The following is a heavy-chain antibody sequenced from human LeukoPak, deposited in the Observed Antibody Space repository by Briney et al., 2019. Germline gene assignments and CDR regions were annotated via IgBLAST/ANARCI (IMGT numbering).Heavy chain of an antibody. D-gene: IGHD2-2*01. V-gene: IGHV4-61*02. CDR1: GGSISSSSYY. CDR2: IYTSGST. Sequence: PSETLSLTCTVSGGSISSSSYYWSWIRQPAGKGLEWIGRIYTSGSTNYNPSLKSRVTISVDTSKNQFSLKLSSVTAADTAVYYCARDVAPYCSSTSCYSEEVDYWGQGTLVTVSS. CDR3: ARDVAPYCSSTSCYSEEVDY. J-gene: IGHJ4*02.